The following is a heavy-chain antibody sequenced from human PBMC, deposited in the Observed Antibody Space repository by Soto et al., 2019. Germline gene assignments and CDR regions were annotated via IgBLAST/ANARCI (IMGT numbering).Heavy chain of an antibody. V-gene: IGHV4-59*08. Sequence: QVQLQESGPGLVKPSETLSLTCTVSGGSISSYYWSWIRQPPGKGLEWIGYIYYSGSTNYNPSLKSRVTISVDTSKTQFSLKLRSGTAADTAVYYCAILWGWSVDYWGQGTLVTVSS. CDR2: IYYSGST. D-gene: IGHD3-16*01. CDR1: GGSISSYY. J-gene: IGHJ4*02. CDR3: AILWGWSVDY.